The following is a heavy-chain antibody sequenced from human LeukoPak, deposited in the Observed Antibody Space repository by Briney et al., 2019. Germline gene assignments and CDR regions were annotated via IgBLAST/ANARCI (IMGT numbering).Heavy chain of an antibody. CDR1: GGSISSYY. Sequence: SGTLSLTCTVSGGSISSYYWSWIRQPPGKGLEWIGYIYYSGSTNYNPSLKSRVTISVDTSKNQFSLKLSSVTAADTAVYYCARDAPLYCSSTSCRYGMDVWGQGTTVTVSS. CDR2: IYYSGST. V-gene: IGHV4-59*01. CDR3: ARDAPLYCSSTSCRYGMDV. J-gene: IGHJ6*02. D-gene: IGHD2-2*01.